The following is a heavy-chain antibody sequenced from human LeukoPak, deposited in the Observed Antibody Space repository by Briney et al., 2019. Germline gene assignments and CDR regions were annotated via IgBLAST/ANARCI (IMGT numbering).Heavy chain of an antibody. Sequence: SETLSLTCTVSGGSISGYYWSWIRQPPGKGLEWIGYIYYSVSTNYNPSLKSRVTISVDTSKNQFSLKLSSVTAADTAVYYCARVIAAAGTEWFDPWGQGTLVTVSS. CDR2: IYYSVST. CDR1: GGSISGYY. J-gene: IGHJ5*02. CDR3: ARVIAAAGTEWFDP. D-gene: IGHD6-13*01. V-gene: IGHV4-59*01.